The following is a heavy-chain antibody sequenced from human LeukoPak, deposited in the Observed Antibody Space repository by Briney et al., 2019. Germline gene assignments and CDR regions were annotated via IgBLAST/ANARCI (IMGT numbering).Heavy chain of an antibody. CDR1: EFTFSSYS. Sequence: GGSLRLSCAASEFTFSSYSMNWVRQAPGKGLEWVSSISSSSSYIYYADSVKGRFTISRDNAKNSLYLQMNSLRAEDTAVYYCARAALNYYDSSAYYYGMDVWGQGTTVTVSS. CDR2: ISSSSSYI. J-gene: IGHJ6*02. CDR3: ARAALNYYDSSAYYYGMDV. D-gene: IGHD3-22*01. V-gene: IGHV3-21*01.